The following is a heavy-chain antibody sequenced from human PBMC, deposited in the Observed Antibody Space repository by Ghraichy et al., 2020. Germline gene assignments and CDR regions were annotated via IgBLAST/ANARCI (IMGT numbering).Heavy chain of an antibody. CDR2: ISGSGGNI. D-gene: IGHD6-13*01. CDR3: AKDGRCWYPKYYRDY. Sequence: ETLSLTCAASGFTFSSYAMNWVRQAPGKGLEWVSAISGSGGNIYYADSVKGRFTISRDNSKNTLYLQMDSLRAEDTAVYYCAKDGRCWYPKYYRDYWGQGILVTVTS. V-gene: IGHV3-23*01. J-gene: IGHJ4*02. CDR1: GFTFSSYA.